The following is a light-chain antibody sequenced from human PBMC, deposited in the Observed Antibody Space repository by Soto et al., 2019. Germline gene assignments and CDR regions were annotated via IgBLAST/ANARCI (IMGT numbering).Light chain of an antibody. V-gene: IGLV1-44*01. J-gene: IGLJ3*02. CDR1: RSNIGSNY. CDR2: CNV. CDR3: TAWDGGLNARV. Sequence: QPVLTQPPSASGTPGQRVTISCSGSRSNIGSNYVYWYRQLPGAAPKLLIYCNVQRPSGVPDRFSGSRSGTSASLAISGLQSEDEADYYCTAWDGGLNARVFGGGTKLTVL.